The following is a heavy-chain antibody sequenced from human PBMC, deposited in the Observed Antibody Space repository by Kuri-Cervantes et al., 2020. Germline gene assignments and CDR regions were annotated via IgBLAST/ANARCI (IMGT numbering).Heavy chain of an antibody. V-gene: IGHV3-7*01. CDR2: IKQDGSEK. J-gene: IGHJ4*02. CDR1: GFTFSSYG. CDR3: ARSNDYGDSFDY. Sequence: GGSLRLSCAASGFTFSSYGMHWVRQVPGKGLEWVANIKQDGSEKYYVDSVKGRFTISRDNAKNSLYLQMNSLRAEDTAVYYCARSNDYGDSFDYWGQGTLVTVSS. D-gene: IGHD4-17*01.